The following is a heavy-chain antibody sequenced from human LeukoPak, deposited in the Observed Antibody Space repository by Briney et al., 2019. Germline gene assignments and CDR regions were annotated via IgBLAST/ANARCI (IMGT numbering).Heavy chain of an antibody. CDR3: ARLGYCSSTSCYSYGMDV. J-gene: IGHJ6*02. Sequence: SETLSLTCTVSGGSISSSSYYRGWIRQPPGKGLEWIGSIYYSGSTYYNPSLKSRVTISVDTSKNQFSLKLSSVTAADTAVYYCARLGYCSSTSCYSYGMDVWGQGTTVTVSS. CDR1: GGSISSSSYY. CDR2: IYYSGST. V-gene: IGHV4-39*01. D-gene: IGHD2-2*01.